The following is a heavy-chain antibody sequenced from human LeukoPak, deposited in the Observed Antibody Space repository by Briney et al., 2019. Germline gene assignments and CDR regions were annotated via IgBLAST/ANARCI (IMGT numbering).Heavy chain of an antibody. CDR1: GYRFTSYW. J-gene: IGHJ4*02. CDR3: ARFAYGSDYFPGHY. CDR2: IYPSDSDS. D-gene: IGHD3-22*01. Sequence: GESLKISCKGSGYRFTSYWIGWVRQMPGKGLEWMGIIYPSDSDSRYSPSFQGQVTISADKSISTAYLQWSSLKASDTAMYYCARFAYGSDYFPGHYWGQGTLVTVSS. V-gene: IGHV5-51*01.